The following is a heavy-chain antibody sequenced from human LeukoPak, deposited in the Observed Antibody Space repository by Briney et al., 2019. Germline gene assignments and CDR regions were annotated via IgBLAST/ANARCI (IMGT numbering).Heavy chain of an antibody. V-gene: IGHV3-23*01. D-gene: IGHD3-22*01. J-gene: IGHJ4*02. CDR2: ISGRGGGT. CDR1: GITLSNYA. CDR3: AKRGVVIRVILVGFHKEAYYFDS. Sequence: QTGGSLRLSCAVSGITLSNYAMSWVRQAPGEGLEWVAGISGRGGGTNYADSVKGRFTISKDNPKNTLYLQMNNLRADDTAVYFCAKRGVVIRVILVGFHKEAYYFDSWGQGALVTVSS.